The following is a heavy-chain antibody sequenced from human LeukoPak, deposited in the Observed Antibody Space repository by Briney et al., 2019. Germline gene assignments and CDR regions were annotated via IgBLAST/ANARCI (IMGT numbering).Heavy chain of an antibody. Sequence: ASVKVSCKASGYTFTGYYMHWVRQAPGQGLEWMGWINPNSGGTNYAQKFQGRVTMTRNTSISTAYMELSSLRSEDTAVYYCARGSAGDYVWGSYRSGPYFDYWGQGTLVTVSS. V-gene: IGHV1-2*02. CDR3: ARGSAGDYVWGSYRSGPYFDY. J-gene: IGHJ4*02. CDR1: GYTFTGYY. D-gene: IGHD3-16*02. CDR2: INPNSGGT.